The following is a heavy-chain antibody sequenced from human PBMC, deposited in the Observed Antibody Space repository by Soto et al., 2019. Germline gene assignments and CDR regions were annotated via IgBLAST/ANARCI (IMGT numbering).Heavy chain of an antibody. J-gene: IGHJ4*02. CDR1: GGSITSSGYY. CDR3: ARGGGSTKVDY. Sequence: QVQLQESGPGLVKPSQTLSLTCTVSGGSITSSGYYWSWIRQHPGEGLEWIGFTSNSGSTSYNPSLKARVTISVAPCSNQFSLNLKSVTAADTAVYYCARGGGSTKVDYWGLGTLVTVSP. V-gene: IGHV4-31*03. CDR2: TSNSGST. D-gene: IGHD2-2*01.